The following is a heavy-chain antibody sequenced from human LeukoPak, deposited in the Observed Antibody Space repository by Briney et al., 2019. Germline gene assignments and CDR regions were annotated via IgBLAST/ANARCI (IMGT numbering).Heavy chain of an antibody. J-gene: IGHJ1*01. CDR3: AKGCLGGGNCFFFQH. CDR1: GFTFSSYW. V-gene: IGHV3-7*01. D-gene: IGHD2-15*01. Sequence: GGSLRLSCAASGFTFSSYWMSWVRQAPGKGLEWVANIKQDGSEKYYVDSVKGRFTISRDNAKNSLYLQMNSLRPGDTAVYYCAKGCLGGGNCFFFQHWGQGTLVTVSS. CDR2: IKQDGSEK.